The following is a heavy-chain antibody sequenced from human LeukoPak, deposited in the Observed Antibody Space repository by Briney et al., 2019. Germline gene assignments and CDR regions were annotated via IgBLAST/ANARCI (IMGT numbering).Heavy chain of an antibody. V-gene: IGHV1-69*05. D-gene: IGHD2-21*02. CDR2: IIPIFGTA. Sequence: SVKVSCEASGGTFSSYAISWVRQAPGQGLEWMGGIIPIFGTANHAQKFQGRVTITTDESTSTAYMELSSLRSEDTAVYYCARDSCGGDCFFDYWGQGTLVTVSS. CDR3: ARDSCGGDCFFDY. J-gene: IGHJ4*02. CDR1: GGTFSSYA.